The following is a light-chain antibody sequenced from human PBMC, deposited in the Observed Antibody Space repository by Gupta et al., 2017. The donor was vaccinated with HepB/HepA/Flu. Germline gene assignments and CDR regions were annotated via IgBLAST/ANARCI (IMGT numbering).Light chain of an antibody. CDR2: TAS. J-gene: IGKJ2*01. Sequence: DIQMTQSPSSLSASVGDRVTITCRASQSIRNYLNWYQQKPGKAPKLLIYTASSLQSGVPTRFSGSGSGTDFTLTISRLQPEDFASYFCQQSDSFPFTFGQGTKLETK. CDR1: QSIRNY. CDR3: QQSDSFPFT. V-gene: IGKV1-39*01.